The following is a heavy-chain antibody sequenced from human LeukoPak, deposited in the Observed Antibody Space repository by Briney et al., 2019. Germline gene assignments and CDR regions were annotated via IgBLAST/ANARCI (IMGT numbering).Heavy chain of an antibody. D-gene: IGHD3-22*01. Sequence: GGSLRLSCAASGFTVSTNYMSWVRQAPGKGLEWVSVIYSGGSTYYADSVKGRFTISRDNSKNTLYLQMNSLRAEDTAVYYCARSTYYDSSGYYLKLGYYFDYWGQGTLVTVSS. CDR1: GFTVSTNY. CDR2: IYSGGST. V-gene: IGHV3-66*02. J-gene: IGHJ4*02. CDR3: ARSTYYDSSGYYLKLGYYFDY.